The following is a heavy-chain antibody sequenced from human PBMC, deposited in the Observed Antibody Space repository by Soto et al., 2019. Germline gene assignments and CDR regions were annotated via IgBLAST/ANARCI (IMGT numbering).Heavy chain of an antibody. V-gene: IGHV5-51*01. J-gene: IGHJ3*01. CDR2: IYTGDSAT. Sequence: GESLKISCQGSGHSFTTQWIGWVRQMPGKGLEWMGFIYTGDSATKYSPSLQGQVTISADKSISTAYLQWSSLKASDTAMYYCASRKVTSDVFDFWGQGTMVAVSS. CDR3: ASRKVTSDVFDF. D-gene: IGHD2-2*01. CDR1: GHSFTTQW.